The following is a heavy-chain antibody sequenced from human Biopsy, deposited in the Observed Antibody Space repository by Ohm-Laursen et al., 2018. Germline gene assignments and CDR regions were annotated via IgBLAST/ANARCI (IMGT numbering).Heavy chain of an antibody. J-gene: IGHJ6*02. CDR3: ARDTRWSHYSMDV. CDR1: GFSFSDYH. D-gene: IGHD4-23*01. CDR2: ISGGGTI. V-gene: IGHV3-11*01. Sequence: SLRLSCAASGFSFSDYHMRWIRQAPGRGLEWVSYISGGGTIYYGDSMKGRVTISRDNAKNSLYLQMHSLRAEDTAVYYCARDTRWSHYSMDVWGQGTMVVVS.